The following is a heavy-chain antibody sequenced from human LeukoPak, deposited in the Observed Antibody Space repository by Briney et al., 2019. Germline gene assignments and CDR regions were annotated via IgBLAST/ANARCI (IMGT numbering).Heavy chain of an antibody. CDR1: GFPFSSYW. CDR3: ARDGGSYGMDV. D-gene: IGHD3-16*01. J-gene: IGHJ6*02. V-gene: IGHV3-30-3*01. Sequence: GGSLRLSCVASGFPFSSYWMTWVRQAPGKGLEWVAVISYDGSNKYYADSVKGRFTISRDNSKNTLYLQMNSLRAEDTAVYYCARDGGSYGMDVWGQGTTVTVSS. CDR2: ISYDGSNK.